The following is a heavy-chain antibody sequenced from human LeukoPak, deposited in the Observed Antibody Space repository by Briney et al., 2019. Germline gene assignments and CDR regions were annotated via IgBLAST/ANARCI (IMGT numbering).Heavy chain of an antibody. CDR1: GYTFTTFG. V-gene: IGHV1-46*01. CDR3: ARVWELLRGEFDY. D-gene: IGHD1-26*01. Sequence: ASGKLSCTAAGYTFTTFGISSGRQAPGQGLEWMGIINPSGGSTSYAQKFQGTVTMTRDRSRSTVYMELSRLRSEDTVVEYCARVWELLRGEFDYWGQGTLVTVSS. J-gene: IGHJ4*02. CDR2: INPSGGST.